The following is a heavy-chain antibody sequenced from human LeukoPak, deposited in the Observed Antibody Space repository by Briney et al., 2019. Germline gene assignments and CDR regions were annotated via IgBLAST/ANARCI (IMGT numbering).Heavy chain of an antibody. CDR2: ISYSGST. Sequence: SETLSLTCTVSAGSISSYYWSWIRQPPGKGLEWIGYISYSGSTNYNPSLKSRVTISLDTSKNQFSLRLSSVTAVDTAVYYCARDKPPYYDGSGYLDYWGQGTLVTVSS. V-gene: IGHV4-59*01. D-gene: IGHD3-22*01. CDR1: AGSISSYY. CDR3: ARDKPPYYDGSGYLDY. J-gene: IGHJ4*02.